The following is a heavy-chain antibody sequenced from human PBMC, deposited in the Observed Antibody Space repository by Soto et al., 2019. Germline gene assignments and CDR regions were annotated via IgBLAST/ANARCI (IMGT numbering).Heavy chain of an antibody. Sequence: QVQLQESGPGLVKPSQTLSLTCTVSGDSISSGGYCWSWIRQHPGKGLEWIGYISNSGNTYYNPSLKSRLTKSVDTSKNQFSLKLTSVTAADTAVYYCARDGGGGYYFDSSGYLDYWGQGTLVTVSS. J-gene: IGHJ4*02. CDR2: ISNSGNT. V-gene: IGHV4-31*03. CDR1: GDSISSGGYC. D-gene: IGHD3-22*01. CDR3: ARDGGGGYYFDSSGYLDY.